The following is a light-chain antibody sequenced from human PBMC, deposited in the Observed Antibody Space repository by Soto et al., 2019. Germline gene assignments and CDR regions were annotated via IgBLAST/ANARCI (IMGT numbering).Light chain of an antibody. CDR2: DAS. Sequence: DIQMTQSPSSLSASVGDRVTITCQATQDISNYLNWYQRKPGEAPKLLIYDASNLETGVPSRFSGGGSGTDFTFTISSLQPEDSATYYCQHYDNLPLFGGGTKVDIK. J-gene: IGKJ4*01. V-gene: IGKV1-33*01. CDR1: QDISNY. CDR3: QHYDNLPL.